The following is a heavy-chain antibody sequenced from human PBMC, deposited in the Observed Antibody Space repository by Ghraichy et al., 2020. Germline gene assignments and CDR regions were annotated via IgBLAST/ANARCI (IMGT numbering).Heavy chain of an antibody. J-gene: IGHJ4*02. V-gene: IGHV1-69*13. D-gene: IGHD6-19*01. CDR3: ARDRGGGWGFIDY. CDR1: GGTFSSYA. Sequence: SVKVSCKASGGTFSSYAISWVRQAPGQGLEWMGGIIPIFGTANYAQKFQGRVTITADESTSTAYMELSSLRSEDTAVYYCARDRGGGWGFIDYWGQGTLVTVSS. CDR2: IIPIFGTA.